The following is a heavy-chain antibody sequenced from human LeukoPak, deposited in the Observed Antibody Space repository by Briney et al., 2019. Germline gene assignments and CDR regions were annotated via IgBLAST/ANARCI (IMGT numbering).Heavy chain of an antibody. J-gene: IGHJ6*03. V-gene: IGHV1-2*02. Sequence: ASVKVSCKASGYTFTGYYMHWVRQAPGQGLEWMGWINPNSGGTNYAQKFQGRVTMTRDTSISTAYMELSRLRSDDTAVYYCARRTKIWYYYYMDVWGKGTTVTVSS. CDR3: ARRTKIWYYYYMDV. CDR2: INPNSGGT. CDR1: GYTFTGYY. D-gene: IGHD1-7*01.